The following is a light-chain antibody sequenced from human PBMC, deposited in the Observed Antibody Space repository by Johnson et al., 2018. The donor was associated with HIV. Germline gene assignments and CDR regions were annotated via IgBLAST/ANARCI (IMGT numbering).Light chain of an antibody. CDR1: SSNIGNNY. V-gene: IGLV1-51*01. J-gene: IGLJ1*01. CDR2: DND. Sequence: QSVLTQPPSVSAAPGQRVTISCSGSSSNIGNNYVSWYQQLPGTAPKLLIYDNDKRPSGIPDRFSGSQSGTSATMGIPGLPTGDEADYYCGTWATSLSPGGVFGSWTKVTVL. CDR3: GTWATSLSPGGV.